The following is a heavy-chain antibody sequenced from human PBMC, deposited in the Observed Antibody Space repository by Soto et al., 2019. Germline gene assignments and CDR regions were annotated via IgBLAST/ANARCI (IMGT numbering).Heavy chain of an antibody. V-gene: IGHV5-10-1*01. CDR3: PRRAGGFSYDFDQ. J-gene: IGHJ4*02. CDR2: IAPSDSST. CDR1: VNTFSSHW. D-gene: IGHD5-18*01. Sequence: XDSLKVNCQPSVNTFSSHWIDWVLKMPGKGLEWMGRIAPSDSSTKYSPSFQGHVTMSADKAISTVYLHWSSLRASDSAMYYCPRRAGGFSYDFDQCGQGTLVTVNS.